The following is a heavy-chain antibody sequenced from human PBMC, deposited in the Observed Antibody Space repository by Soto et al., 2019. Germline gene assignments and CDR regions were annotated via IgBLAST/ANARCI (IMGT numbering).Heavy chain of an antibody. D-gene: IGHD3-3*01. Sequence: QITLKESGPTVVRPTETLTLTCRFSGFSLTTSGVGVSWIRQSPGKAPEWLALIYWDDDKRYSASLKSRLTITKEPAKNQVVLTVSDLHTTDTATYYYAHRFLRTVFELVTAAALYFDFWGQGTPVAVSS. J-gene: IGHJ4*02. CDR3: AHRFLRTVFELVTAAALYFDF. V-gene: IGHV2-5*02. CDR2: IYWDDDK. CDR1: GFSLTTSGVG.